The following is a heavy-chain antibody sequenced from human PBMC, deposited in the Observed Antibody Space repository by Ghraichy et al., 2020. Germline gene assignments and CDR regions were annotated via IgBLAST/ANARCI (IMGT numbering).Heavy chain of an antibody. CDR1: GFTFSSYA. CDR2: ISGSGGST. Sequence: GGSLRLSCAASGFTFSSYAMSWVRQAPGKGLEWVSAISGSGGSTYYADSVKGRFTISRDNSKNTLYLQMNSLRAEDTAVYYCAKVQMYYDSSGDLGAFDIWGQGTMVTVSS. V-gene: IGHV3-23*01. J-gene: IGHJ3*02. D-gene: IGHD3-22*01. CDR3: AKVQMYYDSSGDLGAFDI.